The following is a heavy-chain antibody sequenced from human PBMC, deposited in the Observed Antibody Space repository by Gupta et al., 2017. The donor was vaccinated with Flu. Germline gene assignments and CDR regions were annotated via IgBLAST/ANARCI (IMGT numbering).Heavy chain of an antibody. V-gene: IGHV3-11*01. CDR2: FSDTNVKL. Sequence: QVQLVASGGGLVKPGGSLPLSCESNGFTLSYYHIFWVGQRPGGGLEWLSFFSDTNVKLYYADAVRGRFTMSRGNAQKSLYLHMNNLRVDDTAVYYCTRDISGSSRGMDVWGRGTAVTVSS. CDR1: GFTLSYYH. D-gene: IGHD6-25*01. J-gene: IGHJ6*02. CDR3: TRDISGSSRGMDV.